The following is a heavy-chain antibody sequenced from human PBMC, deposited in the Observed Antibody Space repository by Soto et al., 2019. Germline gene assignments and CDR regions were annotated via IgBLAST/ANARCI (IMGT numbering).Heavy chain of an antibody. Sequence: TSETLSLTCTVSGGSISSGGYYWSWIRQHPGKGLEWIGYIYYSGSTYYNPSLKSRVTISVDTSKNQFSLKLSSVTAADTAVYYCAGSIPAAIGLVAYYNNDFWSGYYPYYYGMDVWGQGTTVTVSS. D-gene: IGHD3-3*01. J-gene: IGHJ6*02. CDR1: GGSISSGGYY. CDR2: IYYSGST. CDR3: AGSIPAAIGLVAYYNNDFWSGYYPYYYGMDV. V-gene: IGHV4-31*03.